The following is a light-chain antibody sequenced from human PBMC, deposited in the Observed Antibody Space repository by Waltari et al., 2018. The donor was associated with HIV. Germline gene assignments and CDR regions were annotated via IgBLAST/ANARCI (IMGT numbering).Light chain of an antibody. CDR2: KAS. CDR3: QQYNSFPLT. Sequence: DIQMTQSPSTLSASVGDRVTITCRASQSISNWLAWYQQKPGKAPKLLIYKASSLESGVPSRFSGSGSGTEYTLTISSLQPDDFATYYCQQYNSFPLTFGQGTRLEIK. CDR1: QSISNW. J-gene: IGKJ5*01. V-gene: IGKV1-5*03.